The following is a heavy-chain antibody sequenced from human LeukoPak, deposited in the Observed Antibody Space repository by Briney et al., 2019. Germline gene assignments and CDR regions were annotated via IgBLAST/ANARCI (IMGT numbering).Heavy chain of an antibody. CDR1: GYTFTGYY. D-gene: IGHD6-13*01. Sequence: ASVKVSCKASGYTFTGYYMHWVRQAPGQGLEWMGRINPNSGGTNYAQKFQGRVTMTRDTSISTAYMELSRLRSDDTAVYYCARVGYSSSWYFDYWGPGTLVTVSS. V-gene: IGHV1-2*06. CDR2: INPNSGGT. CDR3: ARVGYSSSWYFDY. J-gene: IGHJ4*02.